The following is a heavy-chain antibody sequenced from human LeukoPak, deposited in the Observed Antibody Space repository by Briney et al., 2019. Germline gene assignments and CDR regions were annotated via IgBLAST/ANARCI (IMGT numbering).Heavy chain of an antibody. D-gene: IGHD3-22*01. CDR2: IYHSGST. CDR3: ARDPDYYDPGY. Sequence: SETLSLTCTVSGYSISSGYYWAWIRQPPGKGLEWIGSIYHSGSTYYNPSLKSRVTISIDTSKSRFSLNLSSVTAADTAVYFCARDPDYYDPGYWGQGTLVTVSS. V-gene: IGHV4-38-2*02. CDR1: GYSISSGYY. J-gene: IGHJ4*02.